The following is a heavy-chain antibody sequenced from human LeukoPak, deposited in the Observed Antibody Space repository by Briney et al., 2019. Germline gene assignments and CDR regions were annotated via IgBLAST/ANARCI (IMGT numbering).Heavy chain of an antibody. V-gene: IGHV4-39*01. CDR2: IYYTGSS. CDR1: DGSISSSNYY. Sequence: PSETLSLTCTVSDGSISSSNYYWGWIRQPPGRGQVWIGSIYYTGSSYYNPSLKSRVTISVDTSENQFSLKLSSVTAADTAIYHCALVAYCSGGSCRPSNYWGQGTLVTVSS. D-gene: IGHD2-15*01. J-gene: IGHJ4*02. CDR3: ALVAYCSGGSCRPSNY.